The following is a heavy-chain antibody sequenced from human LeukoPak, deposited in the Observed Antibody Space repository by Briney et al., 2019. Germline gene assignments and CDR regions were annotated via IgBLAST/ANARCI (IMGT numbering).Heavy chain of an antibody. D-gene: IGHD3-9*01. CDR2: INHSGST. Sequence: GSLRLSCAASGFTFTTYWMSWIRQPPGKGLEWIGEINHSGSTNYNPSLKSRVTISVDASKNHFSLKLSSVTAADTAVYYCAAIYDIASWGQGTLVTVSS. CDR3: AAIYDIAS. V-gene: IGHV4-34*08. CDR1: GFTFTTYW. J-gene: IGHJ4*02.